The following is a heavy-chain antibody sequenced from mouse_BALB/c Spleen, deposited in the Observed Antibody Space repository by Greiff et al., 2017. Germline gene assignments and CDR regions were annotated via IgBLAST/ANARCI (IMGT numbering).Heavy chain of an antibody. J-gene: IGHJ2*01. D-gene: IGHD1-1*01. CDR2: ISYNGST. V-gene: IGHV3-8*02. Sequence: EVKLMESGPSLVKPSQTLSLTCSVTGDSITSGYWNWIRKFPGNKLEYMGYISYNGSTYYNPSLKSRISITRDTSKNQYYLQLNSVTTEDTATYYCARCDYGSSFDYWGQGTTLTVSS. CDR3: ARCDYGSSFDY. CDR1: GDSITSGY.